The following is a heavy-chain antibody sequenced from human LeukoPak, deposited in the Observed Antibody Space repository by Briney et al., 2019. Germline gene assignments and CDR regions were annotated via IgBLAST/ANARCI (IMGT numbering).Heavy chain of an antibody. CDR2: IYYSGGT. J-gene: IGHJ4*02. D-gene: IGHD6-13*01. V-gene: IGHV4-39*01. CDR3: ARHGGAAGGH. Sequence: PSETLSLTCTLSGGSISSSSYYWGWIRQPPGKGLEWIGSIYYSGGTYYNPSLKSRVTISVDTSKNQLSLKLTSVTAADTAVYYCARHGGAAGGHWGQGTLVTVSS. CDR1: GGSISSSSYY.